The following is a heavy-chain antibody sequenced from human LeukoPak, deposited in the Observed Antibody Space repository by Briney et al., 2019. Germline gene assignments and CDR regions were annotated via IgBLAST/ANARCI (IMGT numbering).Heavy chain of an antibody. CDR1: GYRFNAYW. V-gene: IGHV5-51*01. CDR2: SDRDDSDT. CDR3: ARPNITSYYDSRGYDAFDV. J-gene: IGHJ3*01. Sequence: KHGESLKISCKGSGYRFNAYWIAWVRQMPGKGLEWMGISDRDDSDTRYSPSFQGQVTISADKSVRTAYLQWSSLKASDTAMYYCARPNITSYYDSRGYDAFDVWGQGTMVTVSS. D-gene: IGHD3-22*01.